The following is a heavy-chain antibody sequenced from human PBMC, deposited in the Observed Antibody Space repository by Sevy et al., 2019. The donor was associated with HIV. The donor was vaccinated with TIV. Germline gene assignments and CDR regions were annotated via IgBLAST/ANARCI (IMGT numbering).Heavy chain of an antibody. CDR3: AGFVGDYFDF. Sequence: GGSLRLSCEASGFIFSDSYMSWIRQAPGKGLEWISYISTRGSTIYYADSVKGRFTISRDNANNSLSLHLNSLRAEDTAIYYCAGFVGDYFDFWGRGTLVTVSS. V-gene: IGHV3-11*01. CDR2: ISTRGSTI. J-gene: IGHJ4*02. D-gene: IGHD4-17*01. CDR1: GFIFSDSY.